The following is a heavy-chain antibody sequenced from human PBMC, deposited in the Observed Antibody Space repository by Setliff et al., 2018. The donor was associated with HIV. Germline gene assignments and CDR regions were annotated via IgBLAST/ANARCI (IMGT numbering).Heavy chain of an antibody. D-gene: IGHD3-10*01. V-gene: IGHV3-7*01. CDR1: GFTFSSHW. Sequence: HPGGSLRLSCAVSGFTFSSHWMVWVRQAPGKGLKWVANINQDGSEKNYVDSVKGRFTISRDNAKNSLFLQMNSLRAEDTAVYYCARKLRPGHGVDVWGQGTTVTVSS. CDR2: INQDGSEK. J-gene: IGHJ6*02. CDR3: ARKLRPGHGVDV.